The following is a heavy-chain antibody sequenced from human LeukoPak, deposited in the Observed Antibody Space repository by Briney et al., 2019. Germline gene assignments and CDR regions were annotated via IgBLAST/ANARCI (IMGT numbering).Heavy chain of an antibody. CDR1: GYTFTGYY. V-gene: IGHV1-2*02. CDR2: INPNSGGT. CDR3: ARDRNPPWGSYHNDAFDI. J-gene: IGHJ3*02. Sequence: GASVKVSCKASGYTFTGYYMHWVRQAPGQGLEWMGWINPNSGGTNYAQKFQGRVTMTRDTSISTAYMELSRLRSDDTAVYYCARDRNPPWGSYHNDAFDIWGQGTMVTVSS. D-gene: IGHD3-16*02.